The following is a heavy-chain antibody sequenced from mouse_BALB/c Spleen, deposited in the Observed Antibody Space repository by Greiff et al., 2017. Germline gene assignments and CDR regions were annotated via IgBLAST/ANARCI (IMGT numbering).Heavy chain of an antibody. CDR2: ISYSGST. V-gene: IGHV3-2*02. Sequence: EVQGVESGPGLVKPSQSLSLTCTVTGYSITSDYAWNWIRQFPGNKLEWMGYISYSGSTSYNPSLKSRISITRDTSKNQFFLQLNSVTTEDTATYYCTRGLWNYAMDYWGQGTSVTVSS. CDR3: TRGLWNYAMDY. J-gene: IGHJ4*01. CDR1: GYSITSDYA.